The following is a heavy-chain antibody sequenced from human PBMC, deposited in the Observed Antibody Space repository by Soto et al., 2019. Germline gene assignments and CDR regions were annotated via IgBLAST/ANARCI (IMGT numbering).Heavy chain of an antibody. Sequence: GGSLGLSCAASGFTFSSYGMHWVRQAPGKGLEWVAVISYDGSNKYYADSVKGRFTISRDNSKNTLYLQMNSLRAEDTAVYYCAKERGWELLRGFAGMDFWGRGTTVTVSS. CDR3: AKERGWELLRGFAGMDF. J-gene: IGHJ6*02. CDR1: GFTFSSYG. D-gene: IGHD1-26*01. CDR2: ISYDGSNK. V-gene: IGHV3-30*18.